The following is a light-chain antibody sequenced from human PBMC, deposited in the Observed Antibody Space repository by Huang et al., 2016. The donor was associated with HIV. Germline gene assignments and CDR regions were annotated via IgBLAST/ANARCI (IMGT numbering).Light chain of an antibody. CDR3: QQYNNWPRT. J-gene: IGKJ1*01. V-gene: IGKV3-15*01. Sequence: EVVMTQSPATLSVSPGERATLSCRASQNVASNLALYQQIPGQAPRLLIFSASTRATDVPARFLGSGFGTQFTLTISSLQSEDFAVYFCQQYNNWPRTFGQGTRVEIK. CDR1: QNVASN. CDR2: SAS.